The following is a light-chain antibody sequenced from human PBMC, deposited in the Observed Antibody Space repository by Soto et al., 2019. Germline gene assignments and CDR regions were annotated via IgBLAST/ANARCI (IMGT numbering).Light chain of an antibody. V-gene: IGKV3-15*01. Sequence: EIVMTQSPATLSVSPGERATLSCRASQSVSSNLAWYQQKPGQAPRLLIYGASTRATGIPARFSGSRSGTDFTLNISSLQSEDFAVYYCQQYNNWGTFGQGTKVEIK. CDR2: GAS. CDR1: QSVSSN. CDR3: QQYNNWGT. J-gene: IGKJ1*01.